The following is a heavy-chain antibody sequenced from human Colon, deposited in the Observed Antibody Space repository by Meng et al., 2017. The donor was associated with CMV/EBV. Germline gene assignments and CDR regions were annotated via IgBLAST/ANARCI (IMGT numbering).Heavy chain of an antibody. CDR3: ARALGDSYGRGFLDY. CDR2: SHPTGGSR. Sequence: VRLVPAGAEGKKPAASVTISCTASGYSFTAYYIHWVRQAPGQGLEWMGVSHPTGGSRNYAQKFQGRVTMTRDTSTATEYMELSSLGFDDTAVYFCARALGDSYGRGFLDYWGQGTLVTVSS. J-gene: IGHJ4*02. D-gene: IGHD5-18*01. V-gene: IGHV1-46*01. CDR1: GYSFTAYY.